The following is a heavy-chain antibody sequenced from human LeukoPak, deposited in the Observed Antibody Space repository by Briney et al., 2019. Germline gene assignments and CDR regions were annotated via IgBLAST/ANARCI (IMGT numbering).Heavy chain of an antibody. V-gene: IGHV4-30-4*08. CDR2: IYYSGTT. Sequence: PSQTLSLTCAVSGDSISRSDYYWSWIRQPPGRGLEWIGYIYYSGTTYYNSPLKSRVTISVDASKNQFSLKLRSVTAADTAVYYCARDLGIRSRAGNWFDPWGQGTLVTVSS. CDR3: ARDLGIRSRAGNWFDP. CDR1: GDSISRSDYY. J-gene: IGHJ5*02. D-gene: IGHD4-17*01.